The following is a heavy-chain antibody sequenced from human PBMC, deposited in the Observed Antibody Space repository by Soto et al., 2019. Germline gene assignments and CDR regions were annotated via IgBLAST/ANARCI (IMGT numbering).Heavy chain of an antibody. V-gene: IGHV3-23*01. D-gene: IGHD3-9*01. Sequence: GGSLRLSCAASGFTFSSYGMHWVRQAPGKGLEWVAAIRGGGGSTYYADSVKGRFTISRDNSKNTLYPQMNSLRAEDTAVYYCAKDGDTIFSNWFDPWGQGTLVTVSS. CDR2: IRGGGGST. J-gene: IGHJ5*01. CDR3: AKDGDTIFSNWFDP. CDR1: GFTFSSYG.